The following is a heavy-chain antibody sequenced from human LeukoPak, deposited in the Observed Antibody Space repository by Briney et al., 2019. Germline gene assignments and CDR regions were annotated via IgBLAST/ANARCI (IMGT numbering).Heavy chain of an antibody. CDR3: ASVAYYGNYEGDNYDFDI. V-gene: IGHV1-2*06. CDR1: GYTFTDYS. J-gene: IGHJ3*02. Sequence: ASVKVSCKASGYTFTDYSMHWVRQAPGQGLEWMCRINPNSGGTNYAKKFQGRVTMTRDTSISTAYMELSRLRSDDTAVDYCASVAYYGNYEGDNYDFDIWGQGTMVTVSS. D-gene: IGHD4-11*01. CDR2: INPNSGGT.